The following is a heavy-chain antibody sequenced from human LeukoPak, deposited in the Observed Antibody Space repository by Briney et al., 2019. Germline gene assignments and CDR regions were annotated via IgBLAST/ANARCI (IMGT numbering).Heavy chain of an antibody. Sequence: ASVKVSCKASGYTFTSNHIHWVRQAPGQRLEWMGVINPNVGSTNYAQKFQGRVTMTRDTSTSTVYMELSSLRSEDTAVYYCARDLIGPLYGMDVWGQGTTVTVSS. CDR2: INPNVGST. J-gene: IGHJ6*02. CDR1: GYTFTSNH. CDR3: ARDLIGPLYGMDV. V-gene: IGHV1-46*01. D-gene: IGHD2-21*01.